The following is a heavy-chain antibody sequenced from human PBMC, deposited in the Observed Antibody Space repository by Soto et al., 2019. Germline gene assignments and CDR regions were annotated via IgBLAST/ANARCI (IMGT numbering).Heavy chain of an antibody. CDR2: IYYSGST. CDR3: ARLASRDYYYYYMDV. J-gene: IGHJ6*03. V-gene: IGHV4-61*08. Sequence: PSETLSLTCTVSGGSINSDAYYWSWIRQHPGKGLEWIGYIYYSGSTNYNPSLKSRVTISVDTSKNQFSLKLSSVTAADTAVYYCARLASRDYYYYYMDVWGKGTTVTVSS. CDR1: GGSINSDAYY.